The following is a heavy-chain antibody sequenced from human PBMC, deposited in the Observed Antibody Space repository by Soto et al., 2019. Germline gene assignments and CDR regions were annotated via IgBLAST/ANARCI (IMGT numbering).Heavy chain of an antibody. CDR2: INSSSSYT. J-gene: IGHJ2*01. Sequence: QVQLVESGGGLVKPGGSLRLSCAASGFTFSDYYMSWIRQAPGKGLEWVSYINSSSSYTNYADSVKGRFTISRDNAKYSLYLQMNSLRAEDTAVYYCARTIAAAGGRRYFDLWGRGTLVTVSS. D-gene: IGHD6-13*01. V-gene: IGHV3-11*05. CDR1: GFTFSDYY. CDR3: ARTIAAAGGRRYFDL.